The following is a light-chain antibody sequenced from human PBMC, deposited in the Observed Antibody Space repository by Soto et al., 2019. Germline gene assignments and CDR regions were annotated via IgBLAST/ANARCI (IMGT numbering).Light chain of an antibody. J-gene: IGKJ5*01. V-gene: IGKV3-11*01. CDR2: DIF. CDR1: QSVSSN. Sequence: EIVMAQSPATLSVSPGERATLSCRASQSVSSNLAWYQQKPVQAPRLVIYDIFTRATGVPTRISGSGSGTEFTLTISSLEPEDAAVYYCQQRGNWPPITFGQGTRLEIK. CDR3: QQRGNWPPIT.